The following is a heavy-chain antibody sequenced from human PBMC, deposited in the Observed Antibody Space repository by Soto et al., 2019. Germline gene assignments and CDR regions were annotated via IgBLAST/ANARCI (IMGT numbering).Heavy chain of an antibody. J-gene: IGHJ6*02. V-gene: IGHV4-34*01. CDR3: ARPGVRGRYYYYGMDV. Sequence: PSETLSLTCAVYGGSFSGYYWSWIRQPPGKGLEWIGEINHSGSTNYNPSLKSRVTISVDTSKNQFSLKLSSVTAADTAVYYCARPGVRGRYYYYGMDVWGQGXTVTVYS. D-gene: IGHD3-10*01. CDR1: GGSFSGYY. CDR2: INHSGST.